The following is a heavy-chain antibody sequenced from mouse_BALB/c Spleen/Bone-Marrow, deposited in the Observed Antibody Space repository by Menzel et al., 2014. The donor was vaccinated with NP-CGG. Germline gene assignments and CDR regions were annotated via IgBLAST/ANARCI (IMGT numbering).Heavy chain of an antibody. CDR3: TRHYGNYDY. J-gene: IGHJ2*01. D-gene: IGHD2-1*01. V-gene: IGHV1-63*02. CDR1: GYSFTNFW. CDR2: IYPKNDDA. Sequence: QVHVKQSGAELVRPGTSVKMSCKAAGYSFTNFWIGWVKQRPGHGLEWIGDIYPKNDDANYNEKFKGRATLTVDTSSSTAYMQLSGLTSEDSATYYCTRHYGNYDYWGQGSTLTVSS.